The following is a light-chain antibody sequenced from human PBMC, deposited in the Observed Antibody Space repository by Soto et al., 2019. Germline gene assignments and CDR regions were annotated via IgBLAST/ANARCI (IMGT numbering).Light chain of an antibody. CDR1: QSISIY. Sequence: IHMTQSPSSLSASVGDIVTITFLASQSISIYLNWYQQKSGKAPKLLIYAASSLHSGVPSRFSGSGSGTDFTLTISSLQSEDFATYSCQQSFSTPITFGQGTRLEIK. V-gene: IGKV1-39*01. CDR3: QQSFSTPIT. CDR2: AAS. J-gene: IGKJ5*01.